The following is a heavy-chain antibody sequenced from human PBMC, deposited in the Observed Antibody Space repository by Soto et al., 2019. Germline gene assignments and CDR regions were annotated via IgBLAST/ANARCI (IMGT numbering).Heavy chain of an antibody. CDR3: ARPGVAAAPDDY. J-gene: IGHJ4*02. D-gene: IGHD6-13*01. CDR1: GFTFSSYA. V-gene: IGHV3-23*01. Sequence: VGSLRLSCAASGFTFSSYAMSWVRQAPGKGLEWVSTISGSGVNTYYADSVKGRFTISRDNSKNTLYLQMNSLRAEDTAMYYCARPGVAAAPDDYWGQGTLVTVSS. CDR2: ISGSGVNT.